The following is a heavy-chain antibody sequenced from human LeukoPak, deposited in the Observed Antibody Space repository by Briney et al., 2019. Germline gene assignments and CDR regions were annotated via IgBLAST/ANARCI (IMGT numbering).Heavy chain of an antibody. J-gene: IGHJ4*02. CDR1: GYTFTSYG. D-gene: IGHD2-2*01. Sequence: ASVKVSCKASGYTFTSYGISWVRQAPGQGLEWMGWISAYNGNTNYAQKLQGRVTMTTDTSTSTAYMELRSLRSDDTAVYYCARDVRWGVVPAANDYWGQGTLVTVSS. CDR2: ISAYNGNT. V-gene: IGHV1-18*01. CDR3: ARDVRWGVVPAANDY.